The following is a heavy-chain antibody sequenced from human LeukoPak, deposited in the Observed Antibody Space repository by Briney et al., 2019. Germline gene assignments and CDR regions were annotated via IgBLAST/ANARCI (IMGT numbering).Heavy chain of an antibody. Sequence: PSETLSLTCAVSGGSISSGGYSWSWIRQPPGKGLEWIGYIYHSGSTNYNPSLKSRVTISVDTSKNQFSLKLSSVTAADTAVYYCARDRGYCSSTSCYITSDPWGQGTLVTVSS. J-gene: IGHJ5*02. D-gene: IGHD2-2*02. CDR3: ARDRGYCSSTSCYITSDP. CDR1: GGSISSGGYS. CDR2: IYHSGST. V-gene: IGHV4-30-2*01.